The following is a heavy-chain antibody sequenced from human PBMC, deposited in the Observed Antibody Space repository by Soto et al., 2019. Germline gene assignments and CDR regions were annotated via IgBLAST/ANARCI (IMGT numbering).Heavy chain of an antibody. J-gene: IGHJ4*02. CDR3: AREIKWEPLPY. CDR1: GYTFSRYG. D-gene: IGHD1-26*01. V-gene: IGHV1-18*01. CDR2: INGNTGHT. Sequence: QVQLVQSGAEVREPGASVKVSCKTSGYTFSRYGITWVRQAPGQGLEWMGWINGNTGHTIYALNLEDRLTISTDTFTSTAYRELRSLQSDDTAVYYCAREIKWEPLPYWGQGTLVTVSS.